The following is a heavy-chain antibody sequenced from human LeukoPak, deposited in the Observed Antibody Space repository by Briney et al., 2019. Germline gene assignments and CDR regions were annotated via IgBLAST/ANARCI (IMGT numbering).Heavy chain of an antibody. CDR1: GFTFSSYA. V-gene: IGHV3-30-3*01. J-gene: IGHJ4*02. CDR3: ARECGGSCYGNFDY. D-gene: IGHD2-15*01. Sequence: PGRSLRLSCATSGFTFSSYAMHWVRQAPGKGLEWVAVISYDGSNKYYADSVKGRFTISRDNSKNTLYLQMNSLRAEDTAVYYCARECGGSCYGNFDYWGQGTLVTVSS. CDR2: ISYDGSNK.